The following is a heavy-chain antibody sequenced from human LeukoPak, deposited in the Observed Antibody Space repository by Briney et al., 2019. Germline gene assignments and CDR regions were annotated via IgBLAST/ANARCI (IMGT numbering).Heavy chain of an antibody. V-gene: IGHV4-39*01. CDR3: AAQSPAKGYYYYMDV. J-gene: IGHJ6*03. CDR1: GGSISISSYY. CDR2: IYYSGST. Sequence: SETLSLTCTVSGGSISISSYYWGWIRQPPGKGLEWIGSIYYSGSTCYNQSLKSRVNIFVDTSKNQFSLKLSPVTAADTAVYYCAAQSPAKGYYYYMDVWGKGTTVTVSS.